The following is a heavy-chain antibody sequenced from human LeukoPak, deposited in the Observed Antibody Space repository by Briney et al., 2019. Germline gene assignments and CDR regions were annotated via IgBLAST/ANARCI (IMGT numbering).Heavy chain of an antibody. CDR2: INPNSGGT. J-gene: IGHJ6*02. CDR3: ARDRVVVVPAATRSSHYYYYGMDV. V-gene: IGHV1-2*02. Sequence: GASVKVSCKASGYTFTGYYMHWVRQAPGQGLEWMGWINPNSGGTNCAQKFQGRVTMTRDTSISTAYMELSRLRSDDTAVYYCARDRVVVVPAATRSSHYYYYGMDVWGQGTTVTVSS. CDR1: GYTFTGYY. D-gene: IGHD2-2*01.